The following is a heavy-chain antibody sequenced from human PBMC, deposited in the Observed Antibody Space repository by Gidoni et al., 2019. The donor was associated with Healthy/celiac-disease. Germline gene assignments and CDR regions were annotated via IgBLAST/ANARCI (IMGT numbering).Heavy chain of an antibody. V-gene: IGHV3-48*01. Sequence: EVQLVESGGGLVQRGGSLRLSCAASGFTFSRHSMNRVRQTPGKGLEWVSYISSSSSTIYYADSVKGRFAISRDNAKNSLYLQMNSLRAEDTAVYYCARALNYGTTVVVVVAATDYYYYYGMDVWGQGTTVTVSS. CDR1: GFTFSRHS. J-gene: IGHJ6*02. CDR2: ISSSSSTI. CDR3: ARALNYGTTVVVVVAATDYYYYYGMDV. D-gene: IGHD2-15*01.